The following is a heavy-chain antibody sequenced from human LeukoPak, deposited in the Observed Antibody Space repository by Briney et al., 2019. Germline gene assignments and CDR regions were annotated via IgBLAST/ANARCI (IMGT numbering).Heavy chain of an antibody. V-gene: IGHV4-30-2*01. CDR2: IYHSGST. Sequence: PSETLSLTCAVSGGSISSGGYSWSWIRQPPGKGLEWIGYIYHSGSTYYNPSLKSRVTISVDRSKNQFSLKLSSVTAADTAVYYCARDIVGATGFDYWGQGTLVTVSS. D-gene: IGHD1-26*01. CDR1: GGSISSGGYS. CDR3: ARDIVGATGFDY. J-gene: IGHJ4*02.